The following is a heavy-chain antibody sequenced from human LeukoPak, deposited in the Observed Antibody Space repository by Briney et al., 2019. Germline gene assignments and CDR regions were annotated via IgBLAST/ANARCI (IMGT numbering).Heavy chain of an antibody. J-gene: IGHJ4*02. CDR3: ARGPSGYHNT. CDR1: GFTFSSYE. D-gene: IGHD5-12*01. V-gene: IGHV3-48*03. Sequence: GGSLRLSCAASGFTFSSYEMNWVRQAPGKGLEWVSYISSSGSTIYYADSVKGRFTISRDNAKNSVYLQMDSLRAEDTAVYYCARGPSGYHNTGGQGTLVTVSS. CDR2: ISSSGSTI.